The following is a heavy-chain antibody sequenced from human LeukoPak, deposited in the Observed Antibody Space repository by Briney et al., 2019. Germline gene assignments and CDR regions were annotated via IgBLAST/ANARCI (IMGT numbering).Heavy chain of an antibody. CDR1: GDSISSYF. J-gene: IGHJ4*02. V-gene: IGHV4-59*01. CDR2: IHSSGST. Sequence: SETLSLTCIVTGDSISSYFWSWIRQPPGEGLEWIGYIHSSGSTSYNPSLKSRVTISVDTSKNQFSLKLSSVIAADTAVYYCARYGSESTHKRFDYWGQGTLVTVSS. D-gene: IGHD3-10*01. CDR3: ARYGSESTHKRFDY.